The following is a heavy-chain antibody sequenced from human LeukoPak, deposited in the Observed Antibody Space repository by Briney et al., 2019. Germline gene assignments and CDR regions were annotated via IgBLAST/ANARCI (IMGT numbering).Heavy chain of an antibody. Sequence: GGSLRLSCAASGFTFSSYAMSWVRQAPGKGLEWVSAISGSGGSTYYADSVKGRFTISRDNSKNTLYLQMNSLRAEDTAVYYCAKVRGTYYDILTGYLMSPWFDPWGQGTLVTVSS. CDR3: AKVRGTYYDILTGYLMSPWFDP. J-gene: IGHJ5*02. D-gene: IGHD3-9*01. CDR1: GFTFSSYA. V-gene: IGHV3-23*01. CDR2: ISGSGGST.